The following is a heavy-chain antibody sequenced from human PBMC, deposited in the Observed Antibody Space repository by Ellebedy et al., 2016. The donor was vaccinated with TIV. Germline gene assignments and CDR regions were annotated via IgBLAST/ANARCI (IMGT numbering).Heavy chain of an antibody. CDR2: ISGSGAST. Sequence: GGSLRLXXAASGFTFTTYAMSWVRQAPGKGLEWGSVISGSGASTYYADSVKGRLTISRDNSKNTLYLQMNSLRAEDTAVYYCAKDLYYGSGDYEPHPHGVDVWGQGTTVTVSS. CDR3: AKDLYYGSGDYEPHPHGVDV. CDR1: GFTFTTYA. J-gene: IGHJ6*02. D-gene: IGHD3-10*01. V-gene: IGHV3-23*01.